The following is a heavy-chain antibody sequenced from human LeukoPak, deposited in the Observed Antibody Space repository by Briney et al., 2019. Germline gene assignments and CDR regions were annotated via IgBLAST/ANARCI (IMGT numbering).Heavy chain of an antibody. CDR1: GGSLSSGGYY. D-gene: IGHD3-3*01. CDR3: ARWGTIFGVVGDY. V-gene: IGHV4-30-2*01. CDR2: IYHSGST. J-gene: IGHJ4*02. Sequence: PSQTLSLTCTVSGGSLSSGGYYWSWIRQPPGKGLEWIGYIYHSGSTYYNPSLKSRVTISVDRSKNQFSLKLSSVTAADTAVYYCARWGTIFGVVGDYWGQGTLVTVSS.